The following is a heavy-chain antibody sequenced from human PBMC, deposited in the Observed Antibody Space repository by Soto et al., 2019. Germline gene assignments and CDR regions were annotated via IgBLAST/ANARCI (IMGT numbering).Heavy chain of an antibody. CDR2: IIPISGTA. Sequence: QVQLVQSGAEVKKPGSSVKVSCKASGGTFSSYAISWERQAPGQGLEWMGGIIPISGTANYAQKCQGRVTITADESTSTAYMELSSLRSEDTAVYYCATSTRPGIAVAGTHFDYWGQGTLVTVSS. J-gene: IGHJ4*02. CDR1: GGTFSSYA. D-gene: IGHD6-19*01. CDR3: ATSTRPGIAVAGTHFDY. V-gene: IGHV1-69*01.